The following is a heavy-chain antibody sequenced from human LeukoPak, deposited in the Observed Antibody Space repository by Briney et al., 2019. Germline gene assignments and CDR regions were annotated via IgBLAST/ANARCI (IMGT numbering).Heavy chain of an antibody. CDR3: ARPYYDFWSGYSDAFDI. V-gene: IGHV1-18*01. D-gene: IGHD3-3*01. Sequence: GASVKVSCKASGYTFTSYGISWVRQAPGQGLEWMGWISAYYGNTNYAQKLQGRVTLTTDTSTSTAYMELRSLTSDDTAVYYCARPYYDFWSGYSDAFDIWGQGTMVTVSS. CDR2: ISAYYGNT. J-gene: IGHJ3*02. CDR1: GYTFTSYG.